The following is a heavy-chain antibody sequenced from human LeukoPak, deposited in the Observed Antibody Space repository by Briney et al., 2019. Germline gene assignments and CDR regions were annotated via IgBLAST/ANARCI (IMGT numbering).Heavy chain of an antibody. J-gene: IGHJ4*02. V-gene: IGHV3-11*01. CDR3: AREILNFDY. CDR1: GFSFTDYY. CDR2: ISSGGSTT. D-gene: IGHD2/OR15-2a*01. Sequence: TGGSLRLSCAASGFSFTDYYMSWIRQAPGRGLEWVSYISSGGSTTYYADSVKGRFIISRDNAKNSLYLQMNSLRAEDTAVYYCAREILNFDYWGQGTLVTVSS.